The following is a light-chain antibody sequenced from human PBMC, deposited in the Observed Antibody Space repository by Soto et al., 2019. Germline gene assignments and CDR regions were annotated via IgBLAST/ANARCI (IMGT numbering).Light chain of an antibody. Sequence: QSALTQPASASGSPGQSITISCTGTSSDVGGYNYVSWYQQHPGKAPKLMIYDVSNRPSGVSNRFSGSKSGNTASLTISGLQAEDEDDYYCSSDTSSSTVVFGGGTKLTVL. V-gene: IGLV2-14*01. J-gene: IGLJ2*01. CDR1: SSDVGGYNY. CDR2: DVS. CDR3: SSDTSSSTVV.